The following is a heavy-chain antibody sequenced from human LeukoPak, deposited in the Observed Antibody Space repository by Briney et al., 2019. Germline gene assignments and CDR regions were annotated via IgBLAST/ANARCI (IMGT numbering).Heavy chain of an antibody. CDR3: ARGYSSSWYWFDP. V-gene: IGHV4-59*01. CDR1: GGSISSYY. D-gene: IGHD6-13*01. J-gene: IGHJ5*02. CDR2: IYYSGST. Sequence: SETLSLTCTVSGGSISSYYWSWIRQPPGKGLEWIGYIYYSGSTNYNPSLKSRVTISVDTSKNQFSLKLSSVTAADRAVYYCARGYSSSWYWFDPWGQGTLVTVSS.